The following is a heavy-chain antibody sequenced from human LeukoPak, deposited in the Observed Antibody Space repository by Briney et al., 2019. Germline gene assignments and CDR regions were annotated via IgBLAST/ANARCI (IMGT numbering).Heavy chain of an antibody. V-gene: IGHV3-30*03. Sequence: EGSLRLSCAASGFTFSSYGMHWVRQAPGKGLEWVAVISYDGSNKYYADSVKGRFTISRDNSKNTLYLQMNSLRAEDTAVYYCARTASVGATAAALDYWGQGTLVTVSS. D-gene: IGHD1-26*01. J-gene: IGHJ4*02. CDR2: ISYDGSNK. CDR1: GFTFSSYG. CDR3: ARTASVGATAAALDY.